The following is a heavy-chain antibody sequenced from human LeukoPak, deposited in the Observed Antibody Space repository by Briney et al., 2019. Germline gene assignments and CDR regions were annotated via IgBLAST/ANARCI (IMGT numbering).Heavy chain of an antibody. Sequence: GESLKISCKASGYHFTNYHIAWVRQMSGKGLEWMGIIYAGDSDTRYSPSFQGQVTISVDKSISTAYLQWSSLQASDTAMYYCARAIGTSQFYFYYGMDVWGQGTTVTVSS. V-gene: IGHV5-51*01. CDR3: ARAIGTSQFYFYYGMDV. J-gene: IGHJ6*02. CDR1: GYHFTNYH. D-gene: IGHD2-2*01. CDR2: IYAGDSDT.